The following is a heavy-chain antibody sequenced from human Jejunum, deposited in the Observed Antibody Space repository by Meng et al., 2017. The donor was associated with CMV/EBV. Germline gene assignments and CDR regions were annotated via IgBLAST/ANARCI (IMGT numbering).Heavy chain of an antibody. Sequence: SCEASGFTFSTSEMNWVRQAPGKGLEWVSTISEIRDASYYGDSVKGRFAISRDNSKNTLYLQMSSLRVEDTAVYYCAKARQCEDWGQGTLVTVSS. CDR1: GFTFSTSE. J-gene: IGHJ4*02. CDR2: ISEIRDAS. V-gene: IGHV3-23*01. CDR3: AKARQCED.